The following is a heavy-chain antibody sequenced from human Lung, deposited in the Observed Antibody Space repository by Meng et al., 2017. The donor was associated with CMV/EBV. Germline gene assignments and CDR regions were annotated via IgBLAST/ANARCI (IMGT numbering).Heavy chain of an antibody. CDR2: VNSYTGDT. Sequence: XVXVSXXAYGYSFNSYIIRWVRQAPGQGLEWMGWVNSYTGDTDYAQQFQERITLTTDTSTTTVYMELRSLRTDDTAAYYRARISMIRGIIITGWFDPWGQGXLVTVSS. D-gene: IGHD3-10*01. J-gene: IGHJ5*02. CDR3: ARISMIRGIIITGWFDP. CDR1: GYSFNSYI. V-gene: IGHV1-18*04.